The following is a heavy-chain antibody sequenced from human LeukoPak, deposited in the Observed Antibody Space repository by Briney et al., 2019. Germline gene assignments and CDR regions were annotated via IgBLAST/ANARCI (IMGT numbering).Heavy chain of an antibody. J-gene: IGHJ4*02. CDR1: GFTFSSHS. CDR3: ARDPRFFSCFDS. CDR2: ISGTSSYI. D-gene: IGHD3-3*01. V-gene: IGHV3-21*01. Sequence: GGSLRLPCAASGFTFSSHSMNWVRQAPGKGPEWVSSISGTSSYIHYADSVKGRFTISRDNAKNSVSLQMNSLRAEDTAVYYCARDPRFFSCFDSWGQGTLVTVSS.